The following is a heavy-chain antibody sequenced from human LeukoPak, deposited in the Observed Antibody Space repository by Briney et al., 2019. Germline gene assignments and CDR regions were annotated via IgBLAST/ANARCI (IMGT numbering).Heavy chain of an antibody. CDR3: ARDTHYDILTGYPAWVNYFDY. CDR2: ISAYNGNT. V-gene: IGHV1-18*01. Sequence: ASVKVSCKASGYTFTSYGISWVRQAPGQGLEWMGWISAYNGNTNYAQKLQGRVTMTTDTSTSTAYMELGSLRSDDTAVYYCARDTHYDILTGYPAWVNYFDYWGQGTLVTVSS. CDR1: GYTFTSYG. D-gene: IGHD3-9*01. J-gene: IGHJ4*02.